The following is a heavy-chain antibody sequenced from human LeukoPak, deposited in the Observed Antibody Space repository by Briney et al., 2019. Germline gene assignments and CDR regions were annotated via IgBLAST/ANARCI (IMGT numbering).Heavy chain of an antibody. CDR2: INPSGGST. Sequence: ASVKVSCTASRYTFTSQYLHWVRQAPGQGLEWMGMINPSGGSTTSAQTFQGGVTMTRDTATSTVYMDLSSLSSEATAVYYCARVGDYSPRGWFDPWGQGTLVTVSS. V-gene: IGHV1-46*01. D-gene: IGHD4-11*01. CDR1: RYTFTSQY. J-gene: IGHJ5*02. CDR3: ARVGDYSPRGWFDP.